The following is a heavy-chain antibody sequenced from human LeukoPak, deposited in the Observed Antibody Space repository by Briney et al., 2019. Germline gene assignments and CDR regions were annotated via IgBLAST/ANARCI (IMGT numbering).Heavy chain of an antibody. CDR1: GGTFGSYA. CDR3: ARDVTAPQLLHHYFDY. V-gene: IGHV1-69*13. J-gene: IGHJ4*02. CDR2: IIPIFGTA. D-gene: IGHD2-2*02. Sequence: SVKVSCKASGGTFGSYAISWVRQAPGQGLEWMGGIIPIFGTANYAQKFQGRVTITADESTSTAYMELSSLRSEDTAVYYCARDVTAPQLLHHYFDYWGQGTLVTVSS.